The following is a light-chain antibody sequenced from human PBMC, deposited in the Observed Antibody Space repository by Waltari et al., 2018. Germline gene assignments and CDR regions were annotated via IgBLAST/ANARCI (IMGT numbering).Light chain of an antibody. V-gene: IGLV2-14*03. CDR2: DVS. Sequence: QSALTQPASVSGSPGQSITISCTGTSSDIGVYNHSSWYHQYAGRAPKIMIYDVSNRPSGVPNRFSGSKSGNTASLTISGLQAEDEAHYYCSSYTTDATLVFGGGTKLTVL. J-gene: IGLJ3*02. CDR1: SSDIGVYNH. CDR3: SSYTTDATLV.